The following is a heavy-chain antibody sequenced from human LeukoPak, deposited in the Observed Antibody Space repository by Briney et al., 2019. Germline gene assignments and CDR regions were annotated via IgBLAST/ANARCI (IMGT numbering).Heavy chain of an antibody. D-gene: IGHD6-6*01. Sequence: SETLSLTCAVSGYSISSGYYWGWIRQPPGKGLEWIGSIYHSGSIYYNPSLKSRVTISVDTSKNQFSLKLSSVTAADTAVYYCAAGSSSTEPLLYYYYYMDVWGKGTTVTVSS. CDR2: IYHSGSI. CDR1: GYSISSGYY. J-gene: IGHJ6*03. CDR3: AAGSSSTEPLLYYYYYMDV. V-gene: IGHV4-38-2*01.